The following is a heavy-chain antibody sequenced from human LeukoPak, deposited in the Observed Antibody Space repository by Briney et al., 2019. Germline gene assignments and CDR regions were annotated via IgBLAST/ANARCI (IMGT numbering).Heavy chain of an antibody. Sequence: PGRSPTLPCAVSGFTFSSYAMHWLRDAPGKGVEWVAVISHVGSNQTYADSGKGRFSISRDNSKNTLYLQISSLRAEATAVYYCPRARSTKYYFDYWGQGTLVTVSS. CDR2: ISHVGSNQ. J-gene: IGHJ4*02. CDR3: PRARSTKYYFDY. CDR1: GFTFSSYA. V-gene: IGHV3-30*15.